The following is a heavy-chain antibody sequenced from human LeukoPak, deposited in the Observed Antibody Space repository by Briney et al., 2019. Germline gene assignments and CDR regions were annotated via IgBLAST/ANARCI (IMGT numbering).Heavy chain of an antibody. D-gene: IGHD3-16*02. V-gene: IGHV3-66*01. CDR3: AKDRGSRRDYVWGSYRHSPTFDY. CDR2: IYSGGST. CDR1: GFTVSSNY. Sequence: GGSLRLSCAASGFTVSSNYMSWVRQAPGKGLEWVSVIYSGGSTYYADSVKGRFTISRDNSKNTLYLQMNSLRAEDTAVYYCAKDRGSRRDYVWGSYRHSPTFDYWGQGTLVTVSS. J-gene: IGHJ4*02.